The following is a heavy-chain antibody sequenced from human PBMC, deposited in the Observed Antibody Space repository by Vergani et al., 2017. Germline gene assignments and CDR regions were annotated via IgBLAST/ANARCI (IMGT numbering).Heavy chain of an antibody. CDR2: IYSTEST. D-gene: IGHD3-22*01. J-gene: IGHJ4*02. V-gene: IGHV4-31*03. CDR3: ARMGGYDEGDACRIGYFDS. Sequence: QVQLQESGPGLVKPSQTLSLTCSVSGDSISSGVYYWDWLRQHPGKGLEWIGYIYSTESTHHNPSLRRRINMSVDTSKKQFSLKLNSVTAADAAMYYCARMGGYDEGDACRIGYFDSWGPGILVTVSS. CDR1: GDSISSGVYY.